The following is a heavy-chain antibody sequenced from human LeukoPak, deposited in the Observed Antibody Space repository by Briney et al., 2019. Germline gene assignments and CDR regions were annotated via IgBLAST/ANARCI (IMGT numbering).Heavy chain of an antibody. V-gene: IGHV6-1*01. CDR2: TYYRSKWYN. D-gene: IGHD1-14*01. CDR3: ARALVRNQYGLDV. J-gene: IGHJ6*02. CDR1: GDSVSGDSAT. Sequence: SQTLSLTCAISGDSVSGDSATWNWIRQSPSRGLEWLGRTYYRSKWYNDYAIFVKSRIAINPDTSKNQFSLQLNSVTPEDTAIYCCARALVRNQYGLDVWGQGTTVTVSS.